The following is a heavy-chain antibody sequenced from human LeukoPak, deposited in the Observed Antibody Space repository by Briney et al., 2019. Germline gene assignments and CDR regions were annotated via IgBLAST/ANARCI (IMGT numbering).Heavy chain of an antibody. CDR1: GFTFSDYY. D-gene: IGHD3-9*01. CDR3: ARGGQAYYDILTGSNWFDP. CDR2: ISSSGSTI. Sequence: PGGSLRLSCAASGFTFSDYYMSWISQAPGKGLEWVSYISSSGSTIYYANYVKGRFTISRDNAKNSLYLQMNSLRAEDTAVYYCARGGQAYYDILTGSNWFDPWGQGTLVTVSS. J-gene: IGHJ5*02. V-gene: IGHV3-11*01.